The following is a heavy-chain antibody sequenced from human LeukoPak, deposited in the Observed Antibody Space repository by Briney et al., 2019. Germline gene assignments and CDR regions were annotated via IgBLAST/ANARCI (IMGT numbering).Heavy chain of an antibody. Sequence: GGSLRLSCTASGFAFSTYWMSWVRQAPGKGLYWVANIKPDGSEQYYVDSVRGRFTVSRDNAKNSLYLQMTSLSAGDTALYYCARDNNAAFDIWGLGTVVTVSS. D-gene: IGHD1-14*01. J-gene: IGHJ3*02. V-gene: IGHV3-7*04. CDR2: IKPDGSEQ. CDR3: ARDNNAAFDI. CDR1: GFAFSTYW.